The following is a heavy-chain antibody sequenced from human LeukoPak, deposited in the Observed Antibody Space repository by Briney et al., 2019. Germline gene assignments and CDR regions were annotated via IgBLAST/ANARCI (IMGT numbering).Heavy chain of an antibody. D-gene: IGHD3-3*01. Sequence: ASVKVSCKASGYTFTSYAMNWVRQAPGQGLEWMGWINTNTGNPTYAQGFTGRFVFSLDTSVSTAYLQISSLKAEDTAVYYCASSITIFGVAVYYYGMDVWGQGTTVTVSS. CDR1: GYTFTSYA. J-gene: IGHJ6*02. CDR3: ASSITIFGVAVYYYGMDV. CDR2: INTNTGNP. V-gene: IGHV7-4-1*02.